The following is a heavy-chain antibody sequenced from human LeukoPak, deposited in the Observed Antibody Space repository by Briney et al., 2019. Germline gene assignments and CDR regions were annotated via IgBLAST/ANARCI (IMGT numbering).Heavy chain of an antibody. Sequence: GSLRLSCAASGFTVDNYYMTWVRQAPGKGLEWVSVIYREDGSAYYADFVKGRFTTSRDISKNTLYLQMNSLRAEDTAVYYCARDQGDSAYSGALDLWGQGTRVIVST. J-gene: IGHJ3*01. V-gene: IGHV3-53*01. CDR3: ARDQGDSAYSGALDL. CDR2: IYREDGSA. CDR1: GFTVDNYY. D-gene: IGHD3-22*01.